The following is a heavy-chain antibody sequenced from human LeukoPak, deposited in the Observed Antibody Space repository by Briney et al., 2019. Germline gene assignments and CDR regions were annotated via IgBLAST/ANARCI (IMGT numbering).Heavy chain of an antibody. V-gene: IGHV3-30*03. CDR1: GFTFSSYG. CDR2: ISYDESNK. D-gene: IGHD6-13*01. Sequence: GGSLRLSCAASGFTFSSYGMHWVRQAPGKGLEWVAVISYDESNKYYADSVKGRFTISRDNSKNTLYLQMNSLRAEDTALYYCARDATTAVGWVYMDVWGKGTTVTISS. J-gene: IGHJ6*03. CDR3: ARDATTAVGWVYMDV.